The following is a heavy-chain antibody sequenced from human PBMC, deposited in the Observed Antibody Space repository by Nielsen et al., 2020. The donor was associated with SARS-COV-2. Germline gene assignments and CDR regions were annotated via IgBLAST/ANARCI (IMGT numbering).Heavy chain of an antibody. CDR1: GYTFTSYG. D-gene: IGHD1-26*01. Sequence: ASVKVSCKASGYTFTSYGISWVRQAPGQGLEWMGWISAYNGNTNYAQKLQGRVTMTTDTSTSTAYMELRSLRSDDTAVYYCARGILTSGSYYYYYGMDGWGQGTTVTVSS. CDR2: ISAYNGNT. J-gene: IGHJ6*02. V-gene: IGHV1-18*01. CDR3: ARGILTSGSYYYYYGMDG.